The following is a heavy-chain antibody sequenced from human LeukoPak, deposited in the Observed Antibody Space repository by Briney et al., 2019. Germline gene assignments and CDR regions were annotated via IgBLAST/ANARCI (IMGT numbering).Heavy chain of an antibody. J-gene: IGHJ6*03. CDR3: ARGRGGANYYYYYMDV. CDR1: GGTFSSYA. CDR2: IIPIFGTA. D-gene: IGHD3-16*01. Sequence: ASVKVSCKASGGTFSSYAISWVRQAPGQGLEWMGGIIPIFGTANYAQKFQGRVTITADESTSTAYMELSSLRSEDTAVYYCARGRGGANYYYYYMDVWGKGTAVTISS. V-gene: IGHV1-69*13.